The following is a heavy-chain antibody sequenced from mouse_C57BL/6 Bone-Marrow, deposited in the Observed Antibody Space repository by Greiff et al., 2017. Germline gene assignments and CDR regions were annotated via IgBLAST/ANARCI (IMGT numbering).Heavy chain of an antibody. CDR2: IHPNSGST. CDR1: GYTFTSYW. V-gene: IGHV1-64*01. Sequence: QVQLQQPGAELVKPGASVKLSCKASGYTFTSYWMHWVKQRPGQGLEWIGMIHPNSGSTNYNEKFKSKATLTVDKSSSTAYMQLSSLTSEDSAVYYWARGGSSFWYVDVWGTGTTVTVSS. J-gene: IGHJ1*03. CDR3: ARGGSSFWYVDV. D-gene: IGHD1-1*01.